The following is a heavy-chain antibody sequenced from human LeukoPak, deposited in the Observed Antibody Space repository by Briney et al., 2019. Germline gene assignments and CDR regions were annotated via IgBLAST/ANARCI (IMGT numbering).Heavy chain of an antibody. Sequence: PSETLSLTCTVSGGSISSYYWSWIRQPPGKGLEWIGYIYYSGSTNYNPSLKSRVTILVDTSKNQFSLKLSSVTAADTAVYYCARARVGATNYYYYYMDVWGKGTTVTVSS. D-gene: IGHD1-26*01. V-gene: IGHV4-59*08. CDR2: IYYSGST. CDR3: ARARVGATNYYYYYMDV. CDR1: GGSISSYY. J-gene: IGHJ6*03.